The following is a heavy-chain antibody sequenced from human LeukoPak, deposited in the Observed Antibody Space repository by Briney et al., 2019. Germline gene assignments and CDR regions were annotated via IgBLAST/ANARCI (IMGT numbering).Heavy chain of an antibody. CDR2: INSDGGRT. J-gene: IGHJ4*01. D-gene: IGHD5-24*01. CDR3: ARGRNGFFDY. Sequence: PGGSLRLSCAASGFTFSTSWMHWVRQAPGKGLVWVSQINSDGGRTRYADSVKGRLTISRDNAKNTVYLQVDSLRTDDTAMYYCARGRNGFFDYWGHGTLVTVSS. CDR1: GFTFSTSW. V-gene: IGHV3-74*01.